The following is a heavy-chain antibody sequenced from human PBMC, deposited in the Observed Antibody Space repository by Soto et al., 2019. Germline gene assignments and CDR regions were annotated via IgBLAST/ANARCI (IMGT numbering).Heavy chain of an antibody. Sequence: GGSLRLSCAASGFTFDDYAMHWVRQAPGKGLEWVSGISWNSGSIGYADSVKGRFTISRDNAKNSLYLQMNSLRAEDTALYYCAKDYSYGDYVGGPFDYWGQGTLVTVSS. J-gene: IGHJ4*02. CDR3: AKDYSYGDYVGGPFDY. CDR2: ISWNSGSI. D-gene: IGHD4-17*01. V-gene: IGHV3-9*01. CDR1: GFTFDDYA.